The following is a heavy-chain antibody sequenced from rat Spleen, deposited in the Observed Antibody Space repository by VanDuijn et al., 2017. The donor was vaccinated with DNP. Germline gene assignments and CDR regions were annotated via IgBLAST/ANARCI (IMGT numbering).Heavy chain of an antibody. CDR2: ITYVGSIT. CDR1: GFTFSNYD. V-gene: IGHV5-7*01. Sequence: EVQLVESGGGLVQPGRSMKLSCAASGFTFSNYDMAWVRQAPETGLEWVTTITYVGSITYYRDSVKGRFTVSRDNAKNTLYLQMDSLRSEDTATYYCARDLEHYWGQGVMVTVSS. CDR3: ARDLEHY. J-gene: IGHJ2*01.